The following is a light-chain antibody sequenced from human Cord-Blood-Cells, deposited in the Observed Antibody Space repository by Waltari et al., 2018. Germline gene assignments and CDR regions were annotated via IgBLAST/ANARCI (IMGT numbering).Light chain of an antibody. CDR1: QSISSW. Sequence: IQMPQSPSTLSASVGDRVTITCRASQSISSWLAWYQQKPGKAPKLLIYKASSLESGVPSRFSGSGSGTEFTLTISSLQPDDFATYYCQQYNSYSTFGQGTKVEIK. J-gene: IGKJ1*01. V-gene: IGKV1-5*03. CDR3: QQYNSYST. CDR2: KAS.